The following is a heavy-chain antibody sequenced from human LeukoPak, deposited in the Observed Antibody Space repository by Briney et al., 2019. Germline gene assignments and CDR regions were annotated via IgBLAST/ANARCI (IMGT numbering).Heavy chain of an antibody. J-gene: IGHJ4*02. Sequence: PGGSLRLSCAASGFTFSSYGMHWVRQAPGKGLEWVAFIRYDGSNKYYADSVKGRFTISRDNSKNTLYLQMNSLRAEDTAVYYCAKDFARSSGWYYFDYWGQGTLVTVSS. CDR3: AKDFARSSGWYYFDY. V-gene: IGHV3-30*02. CDR2: IRYDGSNK. D-gene: IGHD6-19*01. CDR1: GFTFSSYG.